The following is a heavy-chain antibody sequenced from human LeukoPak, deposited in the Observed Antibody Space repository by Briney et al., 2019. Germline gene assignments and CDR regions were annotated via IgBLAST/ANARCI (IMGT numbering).Heavy chain of an antibody. CDR3: ARGLLWFGEPPTYYYYYGMDV. J-gene: IGHJ6*02. V-gene: IGHV4-34*01. Sequence: SSETLSLTCAVYGGSFSGYYWSWIRQPPGKGLEWIGEINHSGSTNYNPSLKSRVTISVDTSKNRFSLKLSSVTAADTAVYYCARGLLWFGEPPTYYYYYGMDVWGQGTTVTVSS. CDR1: GGSFSGYY. CDR2: INHSGST. D-gene: IGHD3-10*01.